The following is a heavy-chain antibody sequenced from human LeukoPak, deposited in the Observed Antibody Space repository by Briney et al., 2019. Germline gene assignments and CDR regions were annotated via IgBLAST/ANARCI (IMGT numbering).Heavy chain of an antibody. CDR1: GFTFSSYW. CDR3: AREPSNRDWYFDL. D-gene: IGHD1-14*01. CDR2: INHDGSDK. V-gene: IGHV3-7*01. Sequence: PGGSLRLSCVASGFTFSSYWMNWVRQAPGKGLEWVANINHDGSDKYYVDSVKGRFTISRDNAKNSLYLQMSGLRAEDTAVYYCAREPSNRDWYFDLWGRGTLVTVSS. J-gene: IGHJ2*01.